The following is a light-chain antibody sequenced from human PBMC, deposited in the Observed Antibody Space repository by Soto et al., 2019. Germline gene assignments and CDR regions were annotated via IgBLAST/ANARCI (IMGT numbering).Light chain of an antibody. CDR3: MQRIEFPLT. J-gene: IGKJ4*01. V-gene: IGKV2-40*01. CDR1: QSLLDSDDGNTY. CDR2: TVS. Sequence: DIVMTQTPLSLPVTPGEPASISCRSSQSLLDSDDGNTYLDWYLQKPGQSPQLLIYTVSYRAFXVXDXXSGSGSGTNFTLKISRVEAEDVGVYYCMQRIEFPLTFGGGTKVEIK.